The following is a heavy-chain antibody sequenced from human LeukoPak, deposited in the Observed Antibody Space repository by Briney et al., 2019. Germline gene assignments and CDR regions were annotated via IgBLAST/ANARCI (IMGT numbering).Heavy chain of an antibody. Sequence: ASVKVSCKASGYTFTSYDINWVRQATRQGLEWMGWMNPNSGNTGYAQKFQGGVTMTRNTSISTAYMELSSLRSEDTAVYYCARSERYGSGSYYNNYYYYGMDVWGQGTTVTVSS. CDR1: GYTFTSYD. D-gene: IGHD3-10*01. J-gene: IGHJ6*02. CDR2: MNPNSGNT. CDR3: ARSERYGSGSYYNNYYYYGMDV. V-gene: IGHV1-8*01.